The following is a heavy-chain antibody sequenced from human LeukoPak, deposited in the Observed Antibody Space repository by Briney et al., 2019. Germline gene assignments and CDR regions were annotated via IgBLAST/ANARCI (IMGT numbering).Heavy chain of an antibody. D-gene: IGHD3-22*01. J-gene: IGHJ4*02. V-gene: IGHV3-33*01. Sequence: GRSLRLSCAASGFTFSSYGMHWVRQAPGRGLEWVAVIWYDGSNKYYADSVKGRFTISRDNSKNTLYLQMNSLRAEDTAVYYCARGVQHYYDSSGYYPRYYFDYWGQGTLVTVSS. CDR1: GFTFSSYG. CDR3: ARGVQHYYDSSGYYPRYYFDY. CDR2: IWYDGSNK.